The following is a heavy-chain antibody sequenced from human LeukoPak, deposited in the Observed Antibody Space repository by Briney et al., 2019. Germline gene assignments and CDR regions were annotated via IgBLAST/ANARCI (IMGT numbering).Heavy chain of an antibody. CDR1: GFTFSSYA. J-gene: IGHJ4*02. CDR3: ARDGGVVGAQYYFDY. D-gene: IGHD1-26*01. Sequence: GGSLRLSCAASGFTFSSYAMHWVRQAPGKGLEYVSAISSNGGSTYYANSVKGRFTISRDNSKNTLYLQMGSLRAEDMAVYYCARDGGVVGAQYYFDYWGQGTLVTVSS. V-gene: IGHV3-64*01. CDR2: ISSNGGST.